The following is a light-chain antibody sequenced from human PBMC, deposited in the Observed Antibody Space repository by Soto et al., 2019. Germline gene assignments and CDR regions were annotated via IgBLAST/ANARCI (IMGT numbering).Light chain of an antibody. Sequence: IVLTQSPATLSLSPGERATLSCRASQSVSSYLAWYQQKPGQAPRLLIYDASNRATGIPARFSGSGSGTEFTLTISSLQPEDVATYYCQKYNSAPRTFGQGTKVDI. V-gene: IGKV3-11*01. CDR3: QKYNSAPRT. CDR1: QSVSSY. CDR2: DAS. J-gene: IGKJ1*01.